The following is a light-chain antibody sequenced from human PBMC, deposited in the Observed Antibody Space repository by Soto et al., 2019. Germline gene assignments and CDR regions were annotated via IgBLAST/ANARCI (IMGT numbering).Light chain of an antibody. CDR2: EIS. CDR3: CSYAGATMYV. Sequence: QSALTQPASGSGSPGQSITISCTGTTSDVGSYNVVSWYQQYPGRAPKLIIYEISKRPSGVSNRFSGSKSGNTASLTISGLQAEDEADYYCCSYAGATMYVFGTGTKVTVL. J-gene: IGLJ1*01. V-gene: IGLV2-23*02. CDR1: TSDVGSYNV.